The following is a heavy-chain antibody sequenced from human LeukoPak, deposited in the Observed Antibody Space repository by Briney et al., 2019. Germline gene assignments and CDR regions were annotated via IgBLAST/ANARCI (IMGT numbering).Heavy chain of an antibody. CDR2: IWYDGSNK. J-gene: IGHJ6*02. CDR1: GFTFSSYG. Sequence: GGSLRLSCAASGFTFSSYGMHWVRQAPGKGLEWVAVIWYDGSNKYYADSVKGRFTISRDNSKNTLYLQMNSLRAEDTAVYYCAKVSYCSGGSCYSSHYYYGMDVWGQGTTVTVSS. V-gene: IGHV3-30*02. CDR3: AKVSYCSGGSCYSSHYYYGMDV. D-gene: IGHD2-15*01.